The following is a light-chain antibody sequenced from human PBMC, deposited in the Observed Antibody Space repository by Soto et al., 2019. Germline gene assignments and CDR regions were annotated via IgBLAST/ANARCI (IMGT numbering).Light chain of an antibody. J-gene: IGKJ2*01. V-gene: IGKV1-5*03. Sequence: DIPMTQSPSTLSASVGDGVTITCRASQSIGSWLAWSQQKPGKAPKLLIYKATNLQSGVPSRFSGSGSGTDFSLTISSLQPVDSATYFCQQYNDFQYTFGPGTKLEI. CDR2: KAT. CDR1: QSIGSW. CDR3: QQYNDFQYT.